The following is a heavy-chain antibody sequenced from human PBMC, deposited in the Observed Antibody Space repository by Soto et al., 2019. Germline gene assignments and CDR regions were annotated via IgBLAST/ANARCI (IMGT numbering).Heavy chain of an antibody. V-gene: IGHV4-34*01. J-gene: IGHJ6*03. CDR2: INHSGST. Sequence: SETLSLTCAVYGGSFSGYYWSWIRQPPGKGLEWIGEINHSGSTNYNPSLKSRVTISVDTSKNQFSLKLSSVTAADTAVYYCARSRGYYGSGTRKITSYMDVWGKGTTVTVSS. CDR3: ARSRGYYGSGTRKITSYMDV. D-gene: IGHD3-10*01. CDR1: GGSFSGYY.